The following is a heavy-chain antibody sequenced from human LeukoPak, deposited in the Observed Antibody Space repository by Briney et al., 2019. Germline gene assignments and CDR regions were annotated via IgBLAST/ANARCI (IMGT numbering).Heavy chain of an antibody. J-gene: IGHJ4*02. CDR3: ARGLTVTTFKLFSSGYYLDY. CDR1: GGSISSSNW. CDR2: IYHSGST. V-gene: IGHV4-4*02. D-gene: IGHD3-22*01. Sequence: PSETLSLTCAVSGGSISSSNWWSWVRQPPGKGLEWIGEIYHSGSTNYNPSLKSRVTISVDKSKNQFSLQLSSVTAADTAVYYCARGLTVTTFKLFSSGYYLDYWGQGTLVTVSS.